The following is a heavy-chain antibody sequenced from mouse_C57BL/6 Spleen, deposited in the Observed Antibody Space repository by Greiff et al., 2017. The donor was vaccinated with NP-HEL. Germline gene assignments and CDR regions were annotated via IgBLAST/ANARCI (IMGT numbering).Heavy chain of an antibody. CDR2: IYPRSGNT. J-gene: IGHJ3*01. V-gene: IGHV1-81*01. Sequence: QVQLQQSGAELARPGASVKLSCKASGYTFTSYGISWVKQRTGQGLEWIGEIYPRSGNTYYNEKFKGKATLTADKSSSTAYMELRSLTSEDSAVYSCARGESLYGGYSPFAYWGQGTLVTVSA. D-gene: IGHD2-3*01. CDR3: ARGESLYGGYSPFAY. CDR1: GYTFTSYG.